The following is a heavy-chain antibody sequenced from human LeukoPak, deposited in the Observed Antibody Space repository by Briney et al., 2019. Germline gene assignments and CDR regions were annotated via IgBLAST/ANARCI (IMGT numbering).Heavy chain of an antibody. D-gene: IGHD3-10*02. CDR2: IYYTGST. V-gene: IGHV4-39*01. J-gene: IGHJ4*02. CDR3: ARRLRAYAYVFDY. Sequence: SETLSLTCSVSGDSISSSSYYWGWIRQPPGKGLDWIGSIYYTGSTYYNPSLKSRVTISVDTSNNQFSLKLSSVTAADTAVYYCARRLRAYAYVFDYWGQGTLVTVSS. CDR1: GDSISSSSYY.